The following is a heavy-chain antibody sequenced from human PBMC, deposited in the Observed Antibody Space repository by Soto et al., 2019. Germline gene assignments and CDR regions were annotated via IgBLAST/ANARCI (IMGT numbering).Heavy chain of an antibody. V-gene: IGHV3-23*01. CDR3: ARERATVTNDAFDI. D-gene: IGHD4-17*01. CDR1: GFTFSSYA. CDR2: IWCGGGST. J-gene: IGHJ3*02. Sequence: GGSLRLSCAASGFTFSSYAMSWVRQAPGKGLEWVSVIWCGGGSTYYADSVKGRFTISRDNSKNTLYLQMNSLRAEDTAVYYCARERATVTNDAFDIWGQGTMVTVSS.